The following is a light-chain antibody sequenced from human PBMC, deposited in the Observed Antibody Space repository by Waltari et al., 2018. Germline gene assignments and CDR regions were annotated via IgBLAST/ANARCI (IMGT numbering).Light chain of an antibody. CDR2: DVT. V-gene: IGLV2-14*03. CDR1: ISDLGSYNY. Sequence: QSALTQPASVSGSPGQSLTISCTGTISDLGSYNYGSWYQQHPGKAPKLIIYDVTHRPSGVSNRFSGSKSGNTASLTISGLQAEDEADYYCSSYMDSTTLELFGGGTSLTVL. J-gene: IGLJ2*01. CDR3: SSYMDSTTLEL.